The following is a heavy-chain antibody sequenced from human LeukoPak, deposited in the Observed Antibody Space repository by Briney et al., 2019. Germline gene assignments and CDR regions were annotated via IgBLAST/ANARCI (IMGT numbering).Heavy chain of an antibody. J-gene: IGHJ4*02. CDR1: GGSISGGIYR. CDR2: IHYRERT. CDR3: ARLVVLPSAVDFDT. D-gene: IGHD2-2*01. V-gene: IGHV4-39*02. Sequence: SETLSLTCTVSGGSISGGIYRWGWIRQPPGKGLEWIGNIHYRERTYYHPSLKTRVTMSVDTSKSHFSLKLSSVTAADTAVYYCARLVVLPSAVDFDTWGQGTLVTVSS.